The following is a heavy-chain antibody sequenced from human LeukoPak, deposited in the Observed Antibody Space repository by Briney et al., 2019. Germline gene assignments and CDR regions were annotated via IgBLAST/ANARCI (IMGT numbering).Heavy chain of an antibody. CDR1: GFTFSSYW. CDR2: INTDGSST. V-gene: IGHV3-74*01. CDR3: ARDLVEYCSGGSCYTIDY. J-gene: IGHJ4*02. Sequence: GGSLRLSCAASGFTFSSYWMHWVRQAPGKGLVWVSRINTDGSSTSYADSVKGRFTISKDNAKNTLYLQMNSPRAEDTAVYYCARDLVEYCSGGSCYTIDYWGQGTPVTVSS. D-gene: IGHD2-15*01.